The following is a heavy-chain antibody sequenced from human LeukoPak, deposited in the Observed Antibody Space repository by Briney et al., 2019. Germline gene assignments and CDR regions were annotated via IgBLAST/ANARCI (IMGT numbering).Heavy chain of an antibody. J-gene: IGHJ4*02. CDR2: VDPEDGET. Sequence: GASVKVSCKVSGYTFTDYYMHWVQQAPGKGLEWMGLVDPEDGETIYAEKFQGRVTITADTSTDTAYMELSSLRSEDTAVYYCARGRGRYLVYYFDYWGQGTLVTVSS. CDR1: GYTFTDYY. D-gene: IGHD6-19*01. V-gene: IGHV1-69-2*01. CDR3: ARGRGRYLVYYFDY.